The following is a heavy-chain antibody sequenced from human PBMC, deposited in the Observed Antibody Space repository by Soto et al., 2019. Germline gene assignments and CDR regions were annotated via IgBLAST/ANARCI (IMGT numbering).Heavy chain of an antibody. V-gene: IGHV4-61*01. J-gene: IGHJ4*02. CDR3: AGHVTDPYEGSGSYSTARLDY. CDR2: IYYSGST. CDR1: GGSVSSGRYY. Sequence: PAESLSLTCTVSGGSVSSGRYYWSWIRQPPGKGLEWIGYIYYSGSTNYNPSLKSRVTISVDTSKNQFSLKLSSVTAADTAVYYCAGHVTDPYEGSGSYSTARLDYWGQGTLVTVSS. D-gene: IGHD3-10*01.